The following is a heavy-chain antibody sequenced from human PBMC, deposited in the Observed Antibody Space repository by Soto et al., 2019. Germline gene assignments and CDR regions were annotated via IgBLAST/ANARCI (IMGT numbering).Heavy chain of an antibody. V-gene: IGHV3-74*01. D-gene: IGHD2-2*01. CDR2: MKIEGSTT. Sequence: EVQLVESGGGLVQPGGSLRLSCAASGFDFSSYWMHWVRQVPGKGLVWVSRMKIEGSTTDYADSVKGRFTISRDNAKNVLYLQMNSLRVEDTAVYYCVRVGNWAYCGSTSCYAAAYDSWGQGTLVTVSS. J-gene: IGHJ4*02. CDR1: GFDFSSYW. CDR3: VRVGNWAYCGSTSCYAAAYDS.